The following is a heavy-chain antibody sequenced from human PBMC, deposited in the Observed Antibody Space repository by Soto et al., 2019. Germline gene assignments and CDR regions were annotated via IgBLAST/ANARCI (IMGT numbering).Heavy chain of an antibody. V-gene: IGHV4-34*01. CDR1: GGSFSGYY. CDR3: ARGVRSSSVRAGSFFTYYYYYYYMDV. CDR2: INHSGST. J-gene: IGHJ6*03. D-gene: IGHD6-6*01. Sequence: SGTLSLTCAVYGGSFSGYYWSWIRQPPGKGLEWIGEINHSGSTNYNPSLKSRVTISVDTSKNQFSLKLSSVTAADTAVYYCARGVRSSSVRAGSFFTYYYYYYYMDVWGKGTTVT.